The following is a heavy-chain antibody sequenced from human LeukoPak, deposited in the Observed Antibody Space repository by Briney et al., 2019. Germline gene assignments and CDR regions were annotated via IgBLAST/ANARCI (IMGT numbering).Heavy chain of an antibody. CDR2: IYPGDSDT. V-gene: IGHV5-51*01. CDR1: GYRFTSHW. Sequence: GESLKISCKGSGYRFTSHWIGWVRQMPGKGLEWMGIIYPGDSDTIYSPSFQGQVTISADKSTSTANLQWSSLKASDTAMYYCARSGGNYYSIWGQGTMVTVSS. J-gene: IGHJ3*02. CDR3: ARSGGNYYSI. D-gene: IGHD1-26*01.